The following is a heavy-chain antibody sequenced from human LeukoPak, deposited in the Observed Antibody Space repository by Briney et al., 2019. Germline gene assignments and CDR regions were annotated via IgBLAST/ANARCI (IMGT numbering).Heavy chain of an antibody. CDR1: GGSISSYY. D-gene: IGHD3-10*01. CDR2: IYYSRST. J-gene: IGHJ6*03. Sequence: SETLSLTCTVSGGSISSYYWSWIRHPPGKGLEWIGYIYYSRSTNYNPSLKSRVTISIDTSKNQFSLKLSSVTAADTAVYYCARVEEGYGSGRRENYYYYYMDVWGKGTTVTISS. CDR3: ARVEEGYGSGRRENYYYYYMDV. V-gene: IGHV4-59*01.